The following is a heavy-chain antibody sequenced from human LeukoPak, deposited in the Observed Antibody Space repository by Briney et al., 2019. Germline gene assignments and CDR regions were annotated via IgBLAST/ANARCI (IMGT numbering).Heavy chain of an antibody. CDR1: GFTFSSYS. CDR2: ISSSSSNI. J-gene: IGHJ6*02. CDR3: ARVVVPAAMEYYYYYGMDV. D-gene: IGHD2-2*01. V-gene: IGHV3-21*01. Sequence: PGGSLRLSCAASGFTFSSYSMNWVRQAPGKGLEWVSSISSSSSNIYYADSVKGRFTISRDNAKNSLYLQMNSLRAEDTAVYYCARVVVPAAMEYYYYYGMDVWGQGTTVTVSS.